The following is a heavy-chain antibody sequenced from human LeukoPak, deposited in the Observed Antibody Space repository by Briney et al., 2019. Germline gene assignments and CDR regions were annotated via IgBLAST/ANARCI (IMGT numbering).Heavy chain of an antibody. CDR1: GGSFSGYY. CDR2: INHSGST. CDR3: ARGGIRRRIKMAKRYDPNYYFDY. J-gene: IGHJ4*02. Sequence: SETLSLTCAVYGGSFSGYYWSWIRQPPGKGLEWIGEINHSGSTNYNPSLKSRVTISVDTSKNQFSLKLSSVTAADTAVYYCARGGIRRRIKMAKRYDPNYYFDYWGQGTLVTVSS. V-gene: IGHV4-34*01. D-gene: IGHD5-24*01.